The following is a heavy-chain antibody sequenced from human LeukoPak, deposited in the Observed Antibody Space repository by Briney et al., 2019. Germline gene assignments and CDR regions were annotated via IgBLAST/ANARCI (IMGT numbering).Heavy chain of an antibody. CDR1: GFTFSTYG. J-gene: IGHJ4*02. Sequence: GGSLRLSCAASGFTFSTYGMHWVRQAPGKGLEWVAVISYDGSNEYYADSVKGRFTISRDNSKNTLYLQMNSLRAEDTAVYYCVKGGGNVRRYFEYWGQGTLVTVSS. CDR2: ISYDGSNE. D-gene: IGHD4-23*01. CDR3: VKGGGNVRRYFEY. V-gene: IGHV3-30*18.